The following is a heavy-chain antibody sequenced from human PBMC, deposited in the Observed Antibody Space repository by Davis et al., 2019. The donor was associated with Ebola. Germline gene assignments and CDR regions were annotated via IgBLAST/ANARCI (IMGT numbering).Heavy chain of an antibody. V-gene: IGHV3-72*01. CDR1: GFTFSDHY. CDR2: IRNKANSYTT. CDR3: ASHDSSGYYIAFDI. D-gene: IGHD3-22*01. Sequence: GESLKISCAASGFTFSDHYMDWVRQAPGKGLEWVGRIRNKANSYTTEYAASVKGRFTISRDDSKNSLYLQMNSLKTEDTAVYYCASHDSSGYYIAFDIWGQGTMVTVSS. J-gene: IGHJ3*02.